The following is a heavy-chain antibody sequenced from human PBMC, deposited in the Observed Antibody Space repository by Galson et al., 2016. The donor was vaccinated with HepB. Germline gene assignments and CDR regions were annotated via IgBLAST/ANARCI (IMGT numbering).Heavy chain of an antibody. CDR2: INAGNGNT. CDR1: GYTFSNYA. J-gene: IGHJ3*01. D-gene: IGHD2-2*01. V-gene: IGHV1-3*01. Sequence: SVKVSCKASGYTFSNYAVHWVRQAPGQTFEWMGWINAGNGNTKYSQKLQDRVTLTRDTSATTLYMQLSSLRSEDTAVYYCARAAYCSSSSCSDAFDVWGQGTMVTVSS. CDR3: ARAAYCSSSSCSDAFDV.